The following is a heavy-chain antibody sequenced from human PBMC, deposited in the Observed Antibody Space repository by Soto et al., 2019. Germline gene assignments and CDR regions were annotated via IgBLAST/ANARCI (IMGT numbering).Heavy chain of an antibody. Sequence: SETLSLTCAVSGGSISSSNWWSWVRQPPGKGLEWIGEIYHSGSTNYNPSLKSRVTISVDKSKNQFSLKLSSVTAADTAVYYCARVEKDIVVVPAATWFDPWGQGTLVTVSS. CDR1: GGSISSSNW. V-gene: IGHV4-4*02. J-gene: IGHJ5*02. CDR2: IYHSGST. CDR3: ARVEKDIVVVPAATWFDP. D-gene: IGHD2-2*01.